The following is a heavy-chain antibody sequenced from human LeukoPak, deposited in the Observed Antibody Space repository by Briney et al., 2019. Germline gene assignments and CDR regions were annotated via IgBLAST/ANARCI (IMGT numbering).Heavy chain of an antibody. J-gene: IGHJ4*02. D-gene: IGHD1-7*01. CDR1: GFTFSDYY. CDR2: ISSSGSTI. CDR3: ASRRITGTTGY. V-gene: IGHV3-11*04. Sequence: GGSLRLSCAVSGFTFSDYYMSWIRQAPGKGLEWVSYISSSGSTIYYADSVKGRFTISRDNAKNSLYLQMNSLRAEDTAVYYCASRRITGTTGYWGQGTLVTVSS.